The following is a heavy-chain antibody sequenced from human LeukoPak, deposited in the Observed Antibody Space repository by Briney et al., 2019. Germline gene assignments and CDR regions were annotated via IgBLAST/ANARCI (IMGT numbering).Heavy chain of an antibody. V-gene: IGHV4-31*03. J-gene: IGHJ4*02. CDR2: FFFGGSS. Sequence: SETLSLTCTVSGGSIRSGGYYWTWIRQHPGKGLEWVGYFFFGGSSYYNPSLKNRVTISVDTPKNQFSLKLSSVTAADTAVYYCARRQIYFDYWGQGTLVTVSS. CDR1: GGSIRSGGYY. CDR3: ARRQIYFDY.